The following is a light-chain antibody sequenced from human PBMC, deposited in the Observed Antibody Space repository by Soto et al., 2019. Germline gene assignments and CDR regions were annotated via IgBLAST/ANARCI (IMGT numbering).Light chain of an antibody. CDR1: QSVSSY. V-gene: IGKV3-11*01. Sequence: EIVLTQSPATLSLSPGERVTLSCRASQSVSSYLAWYQQKPGQAPRLLIHDASNRATGIPVRFSGCGSGTDFTLTISSLEPEDFAVYYCQQRTNWPPTFGQGTRLEIK. CDR2: DAS. CDR3: QQRTNWPPT. J-gene: IGKJ5*01.